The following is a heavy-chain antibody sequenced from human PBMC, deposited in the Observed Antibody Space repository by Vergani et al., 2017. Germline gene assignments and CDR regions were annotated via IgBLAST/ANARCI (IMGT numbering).Heavy chain of an antibody. Sequence: QVQLQESGPGLVKPSETLSLTCTVSGGSISSYYWSWIRQPPGKGLEWIGEINHSGSTNYNPSLKSRVTISVDTSKNQFSLKLSSVTAADTAVYYCASQKDYYGSGSYYNGQTSFDYWGQGTLVTVSS. CDR2: INHSGST. CDR1: GGSISSYY. D-gene: IGHD3-10*01. CDR3: ASQKDYYGSGSYYNGQTSFDY. J-gene: IGHJ4*02. V-gene: IGHV4-59*12.